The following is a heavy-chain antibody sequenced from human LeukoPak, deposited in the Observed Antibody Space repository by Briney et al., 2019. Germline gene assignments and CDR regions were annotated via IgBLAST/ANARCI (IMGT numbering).Heavy chain of an antibody. Sequence: SSGTLSLTCTVSGGSISSSSYYWGWIRQPPGKGLEWTGSIYYSGSTYYNPSLKSRVTISVDTSKNQFSLKLSSVTAADTAVYYCARHLGALWFGESADIWGQGTMVTVSS. J-gene: IGHJ3*02. V-gene: IGHV4-39*01. CDR1: GGSISSSSYY. D-gene: IGHD3-10*01. CDR3: ARHLGALWFGESADI. CDR2: IYYSGST.